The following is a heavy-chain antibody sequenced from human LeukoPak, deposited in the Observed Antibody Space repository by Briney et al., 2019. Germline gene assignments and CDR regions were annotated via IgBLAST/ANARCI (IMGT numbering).Heavy chain of an antibody. D-gene: IGHD2-2*01. CDR3: ARVRDIVVVPAANVGFDP. CDR1: GYTFTGYY. Sequence: GASVKVSCKASGYTFTGYYMHWVRQAPGQGLEWMGWINPNSGGTNYAQKFQGRVTMTRDTSISTAYMELSRLRSDDTAVYYCARVRDIVVVPAANVGFDPCGQGTLVTVSS. V-gene: IGHV1-2*02. CDR2: INPNSGGT. J-gene: IGHJ5*02.